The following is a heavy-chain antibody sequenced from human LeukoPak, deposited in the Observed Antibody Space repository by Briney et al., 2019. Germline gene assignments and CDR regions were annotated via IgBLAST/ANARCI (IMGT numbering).Heavy chain of an antibody. V-gene: IGHV4-39*01. CDR1: GGSISSSSYY. Sequence: PSETLSLTCTVSGGSISSSSYYWGWIRQPPGKGLEWIGSIYYSGSTCYNPSLKSRVTISVDTSKNQFSLKLNSVTAADTAVYYCARRYSYYYYMDVWDKGTTVTVSS. CDR2: IYYSGST. D-gene: IGHD1-14*01. CDR3: ARRYSYYYYMDV. J-gene: IGHJ6*03.